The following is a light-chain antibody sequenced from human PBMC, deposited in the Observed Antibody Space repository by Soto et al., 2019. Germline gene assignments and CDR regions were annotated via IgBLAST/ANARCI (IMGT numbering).Light chain of an antibody. V-gene: IGKV3-20*01. CDR1: QSVSSY. CDR2: DAS. Sequence: EIVLTQSPATLSLSPGERATLSCRASQSVSSYLAWYQQKPGQAPRLLIYDASNRATGIPDRFSGSGSGTDFTLTISRLEPEDFAVYYCQQYGSSPYTFGQGTKVDIK. CDR3: QQYGSSPYT. J-gene: IGKJ2*01.